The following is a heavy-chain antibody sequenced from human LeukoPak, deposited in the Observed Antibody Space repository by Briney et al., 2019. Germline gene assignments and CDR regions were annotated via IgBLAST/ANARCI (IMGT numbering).Heavy chain of an antibody. V-gene: IGHV1-2*02. CDR2: INPNSGGT. CDR1: GYTFTGYY. Sequence: ASVKVSCKASGYTFTGYYMHWVRQAPGQGLEWMGWINPNSGGTNYAQKFQGRVTMTRDTSISTAYMELSRLRSDDTAVYYCARGVVSEGASRARNDYWGQGTLVTVSS. D-gene: IGHD2-2*01. CDR3: ARGVVSEGASRARNDY. J-gene: IGHJ4*02.